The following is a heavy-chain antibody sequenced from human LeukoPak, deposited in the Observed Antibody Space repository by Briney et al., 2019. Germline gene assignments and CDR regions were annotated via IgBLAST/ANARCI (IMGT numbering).Heavy chain of an antibody. D-gene: IGHD2-2*01. J-gene: IGHJ4*02. Sequence: GGSLRLSCAASGFTFSSYSMDWVRQAPGKGLEWISYIGSSSSNKYYADSVKGRFTVSRDNAKNSLYLQMNSLRAEDTAVYYCAVSSPPDYWGQGTLVTVSS. CDR1: GFTFSSYS. CDR2: IGSSSSNK. CDR3: AVSSPPDY. V-gene: IGHV3-48*01.